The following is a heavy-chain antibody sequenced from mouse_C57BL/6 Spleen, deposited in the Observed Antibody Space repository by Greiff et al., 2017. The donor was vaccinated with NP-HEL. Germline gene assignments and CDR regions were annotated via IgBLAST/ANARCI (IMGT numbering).Heavy chain of an antibody. CDR1: GYAFRSYW. J-gene: IGHJ2*01. V-gene: IGHV1-80*01. Sequence: VQLQQSGAELVKPGASVKISCKASGYAFRSYWMNWVKQRPGKGLEWIGQIYPGDGDTNYNGKFKGKATLTADKSSSTAYMQLSSLTSEDSAVYFCARKRELGRFDYWGQGTTLTVSS. CDR3: ARKRELGRFDY. CDR2: IYPGDGDT. D-gene: IGHD4-1*01.